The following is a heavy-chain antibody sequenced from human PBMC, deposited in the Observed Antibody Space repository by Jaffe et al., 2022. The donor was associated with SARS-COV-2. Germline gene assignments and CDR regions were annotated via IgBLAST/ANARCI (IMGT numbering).Heavy chain of an antibody. J-gene: IGHJ6*03. V-gene: IGHV7-4-1*02. Sequence: QVQLVQSGSELKKPGASVKVSCKASGYTFTSYAMNWVRQAPGQGLEWMGWINTNTGNPTYAQGFTGRFVFSLDTSVSTAYLQISSLKAEDTAVYYCALGAPNFYGSGSYSLYYYYYMDVWGKGTTVTVSS. CDR1: GYTFTSYA. D-gene: IGHD3-10*01. CDR3: ALGAPNFYGSGSYSLYYYYYMDV. CDR2: INTNTGNP.